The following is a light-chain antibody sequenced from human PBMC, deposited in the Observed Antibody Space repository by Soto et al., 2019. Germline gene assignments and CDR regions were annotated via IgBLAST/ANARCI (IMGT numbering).Light chain of an antibody. CDR1: QTVRNNY. Sequence: EFGYWQPPGTPSLSPGERATLSCRASQTVRNNYLAWYQQKPGQAPRLLIYDASSRATGIPDRFSGGGSGTDFTLTISRLEPEDFAVDYCQQFSSYPLPFGGGTKVAIK. CDR3: QQFSSYPLP. J-gene: IGKJ4*01. CDR2: DAS. V-gene: IGKV3-20*01.